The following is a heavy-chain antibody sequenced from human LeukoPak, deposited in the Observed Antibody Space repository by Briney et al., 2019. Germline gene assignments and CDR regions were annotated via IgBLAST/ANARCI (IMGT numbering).Heavy chain of an antibody. CDR2: IYHSGST. Sequence: SETLSLTCAVSGGSISSGGYSWSWLRQPPGKGLEWIGYIYHSGSTYYNPSLKSRVTISVDRSKNQFSLKLSSVTAADTAVYYCARGDSSSPLFDYWGQGTLVTVSS. D-gene: IGHD6-6*01. CDR3: ARGDSSSPLFDY. CDR1: GGSISSGGYS. V-gene: IGHV4-30-2*01. J-gene: IGHJ4*02.